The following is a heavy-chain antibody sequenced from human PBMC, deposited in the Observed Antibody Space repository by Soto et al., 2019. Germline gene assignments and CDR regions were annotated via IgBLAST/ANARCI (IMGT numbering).Heavy chain of an antibody. J-gene: IGHJ6*02. CDR3: AKVGSSSWYGGDYYYYGMDV. Sequence: PXGSLIVSGASSEITFSSYSMSLVRQAPGKGLEWVSAISCSGGSTYYADSVKGRFTISRDNSKNTLYLQMNSLRAEDTAVYYCAKVGSSSWYGGDYYYYGMDVWGQGTTVTVPS. V-gene: IGHV3-23*01. CDR2: ISCSGGST. D-gene: IGHD6-13*01. CDR1: EITFSSYS.